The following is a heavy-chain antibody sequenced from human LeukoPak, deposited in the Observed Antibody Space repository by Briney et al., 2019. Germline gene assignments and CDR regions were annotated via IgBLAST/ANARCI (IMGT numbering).Heavy chain of an antibody. V-gene: IGHV3-23*01. J-gene: IGHJ4*02. CDR1: RFTFSNYA. Sequence: PGGSLRLSCAAQRFTFSNYAMNWVRQAPGKGLEWVSSISSGGDRINYADSVKGRFTISRDDSQNTLYLQMNSLSVEDTAVYFCAKDYYNHQSDCWGQGTLVTVSS. CDR3: AKDYYNHQSDC. D-gene: IGHD3-22*01. CDR2: ISSGGDRI.